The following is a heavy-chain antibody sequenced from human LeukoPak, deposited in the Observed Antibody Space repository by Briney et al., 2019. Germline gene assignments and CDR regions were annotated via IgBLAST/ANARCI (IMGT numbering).Heavy chain of an antibody. CDR1: GFTFSDYG. V-gene: IGHV3-33*08. CDR3: TRDISSSWYDF. Sequence: GGSLRLSCAASGFTFSDYGMHWVRQAPIKGLEWVALIWHDGSRQYYADSVKGRFTISRDNSKNMLYPQMNSLRAEDTAVYYCTRDISSSWYDFWGQGTLVTVSS. J-gene: IGHJ5*01. D-gene: IGHD6-13*01. CDR2: IWHDGSRQ.